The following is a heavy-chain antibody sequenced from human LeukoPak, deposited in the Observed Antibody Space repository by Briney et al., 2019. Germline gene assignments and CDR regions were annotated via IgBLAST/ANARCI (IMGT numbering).Heavy chain of an antibody. CDR1: GYTFTSYG. Sequence: GASVKVSCKASGYTFTSYGISWVRQAPGQGLEWMGWISAYNGNTNYAQKLQGRVTMTTDTSTSTAYMELRSLRSDDTAVYYCARDPGKAGRAAAGRGLDHWGQGTLVTVSS. D-gene: IGHD6-13*01. V-gene: IGHV1-18*01. CDR2: ISAYNGNT. CDR3: ARDPGKAGRAAAGRGLDH. J-gene: IGHJ4*02.